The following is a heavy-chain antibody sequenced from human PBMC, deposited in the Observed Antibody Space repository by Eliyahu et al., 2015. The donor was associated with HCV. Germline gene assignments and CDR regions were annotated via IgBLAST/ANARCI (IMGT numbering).Heavy chain of an antibody. Sequence: EVQLVESGGGLVQPGRSLRXSCVXSGFSFADTAMHWVRQAPGKGLEWVSGIIWNSGIIDYADSVKGRFTISRDNAKNSLYLQMNSLRVEDTAFYYCVKGLGQWLAQANDHWGQGTLVTVSS. CDR2: IIWNSGII. V-gene: IGHV3-9*01. CDR3: VKGLGQWLAQANDH. CDR1: GFSFADTA. D-gene: IGHD6-19*01. J-gene: IGHJ4*02.